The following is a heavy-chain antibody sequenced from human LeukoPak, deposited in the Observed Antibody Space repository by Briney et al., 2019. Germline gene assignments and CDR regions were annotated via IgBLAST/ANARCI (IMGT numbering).Heavy chain of an antibody. CDR3: AKVSISSGWLRPFDS. J-gene: IGHJ4*02. Sequence: GGSLRLSCAASGFTFSSYGMHWVRQAPGKGLEWVAVISYDGCNNKCYADSVKGRFTISRDNSKNTLYLQMNSLRAEDTAVYYCAKVSISSGWLRPFDSWGQGTLVTVSS. CDR1: GFTFSSYG. D-gene: IGHD6-19*01. CDR2: ISYDGCNNK. V-gene: IGHV3-30*18.